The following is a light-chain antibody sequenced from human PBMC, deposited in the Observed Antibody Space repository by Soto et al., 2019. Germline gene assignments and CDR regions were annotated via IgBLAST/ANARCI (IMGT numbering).Light chain of an antibody. Sequence: QSALTQPRSVSGSPGQSVTIACTGTSSDIGGNNFVSWYQQHPGKAPKLAIYDVKYRPSGVPDRFSGSKSGNTASLTISGLQDEDEADYYCCSYVGGYFWLFGGGTKLTVL. V-gene: IGLV2-11*01. CDR2: DVK. CDR3: CSYVGGYFWL. CDR1: SSDIGGNNF. J-gene: IGLJ3*02.